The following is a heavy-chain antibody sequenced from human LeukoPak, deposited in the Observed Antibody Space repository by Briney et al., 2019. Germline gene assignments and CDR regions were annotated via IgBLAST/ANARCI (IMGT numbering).Heavy chain of an antibody. J-gene: IGHJ4*02. CDR1: GFTFNSYA. CDR2: ISDSGGNT. Sequence: PGGSLRLSCAASGFTFNSYAMSWVRQAPWERLQWVSGISDSGGNTYYADSVRGRFTISRVNSKNTLYLQMNSLRAEDTAVYYCARHRSSWLIDYWGQGTLVTVSS. D-gene: IGHD6-6*01. V-gene: IGHV3-23*01. CDR3: ARHRSSWLIDY.